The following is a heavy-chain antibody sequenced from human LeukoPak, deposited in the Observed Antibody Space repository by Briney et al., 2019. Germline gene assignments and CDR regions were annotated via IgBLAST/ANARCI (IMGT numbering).Heavy chain of an antibody. Sequence: GGSLRLSCAASGFTFSSYGMNWVRQAPGKGLEWVSSISTSSSYIYYADSVQGRFTISRDNAVNSMFLQMNSLRAEDTAVYYCARGRGYSSSSDAFDVWGQGTRVTVSS. CDR1: GFTFSSYG. D-gene: IGHD6-6*01. V-gene: IGHV3-21*01. CDR2: ISTSSSYI. CDR3: ARGRGYSSSSDAFDV. J-gene: IGHJ3*01.